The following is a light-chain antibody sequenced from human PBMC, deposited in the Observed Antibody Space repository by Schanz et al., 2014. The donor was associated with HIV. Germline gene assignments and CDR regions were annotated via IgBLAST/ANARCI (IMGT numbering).Light chain of an antibody. V-gene: IGLV2-14*03. CDR2: DVS. CDR3: SSYTSSSTLVV. Sequence: QSALTQPASVSGSPGQSITISCSGASSDVGYSYYVSWYQQQPDRPPKLLIYDVSHRPSGISDRFSGSKSGNTTSLTISGLQAEDEADYYCSSYTSSSTLVVFGGGTKLTVL. J-gene: IGLJ2*01. CDR1: SSDVGYSYY.